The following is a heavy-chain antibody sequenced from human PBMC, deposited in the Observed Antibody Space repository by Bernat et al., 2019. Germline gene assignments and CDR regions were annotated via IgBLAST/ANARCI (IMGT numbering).Heavy chain of an antibody. V-gene: IGHV3-23*01. Sequence: EVQLLESGGGLVQPGGSLRISCAASGFTFSNYTMSWVRQAPGKGLEWVSRISESGDKTYYADSVKGRFTISRDNSRNTLYLQMNSLRVEDAAVYYCAKGSGFDSWGQGTLVTVSS. J-gene: IGHJ4*02. CDR2: ISESGDKT. CDR3: AKGSGFDS. D-gene: IGHD2-15*01. CDR1: GFTFSNYT.